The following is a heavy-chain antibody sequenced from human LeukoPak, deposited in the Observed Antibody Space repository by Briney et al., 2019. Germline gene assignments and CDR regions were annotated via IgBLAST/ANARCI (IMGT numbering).Heavy chain of an antibody. J-gene: IGHJ4*02. Sequence: PGGSLRLSCAASGFTFTCCWVNWVRQAPGKGLEWVATINQDGSEKHYVDSVKGRFTISRDNAKDSVYLQMNSLRVEDTAVYYCARDGATHGYDLLDYWGQGALVTVSS. CDR1: GFTFTCCW. V-gene: IGHV3-7*01. CDR2: INQDGSEK. CDR3: ARDGATHGYDLLDY. D-gene: IGHD5-12*01.